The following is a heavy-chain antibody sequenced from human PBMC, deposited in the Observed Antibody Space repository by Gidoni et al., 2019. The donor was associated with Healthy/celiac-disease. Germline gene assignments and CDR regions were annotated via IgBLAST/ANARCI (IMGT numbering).Heavy chain of an antibody. J-gene: IGHJ4*02. CDR3: ARDVTMIVVVIDGYFDY. Sequence: QVQLVQSGAEVKKPGASVKVSCKASGYTFTSYGISWVRQAPGQGLEWMGWISAYNGNTNYAQKLQGRVTMTTDTSTSTAYMELRSLRSDDTAVYYCARDVTMIVVVIDGYFDYWGQGTLVTVSS. V-gene: IGHV1-18*01. CDR1: GYTFTSYG. CDR2: ISAYNGNT. D-gene: IGHD3-22*01.